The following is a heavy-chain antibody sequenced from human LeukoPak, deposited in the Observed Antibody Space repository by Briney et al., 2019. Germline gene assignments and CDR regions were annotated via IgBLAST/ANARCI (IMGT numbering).Heavy chain of an antibody. D-gene: IGHD4-17*01. Sequence: ASVKVSCKASGYTFTNNYIHWVRQAPGHGLEWMGWINPNRGDTNYAQKFRGRVTMTRDTSISTAFMELTRLTSDDTAVYYCTRDLLGFATTPLSDWGQGTLVTVSS. J-gene: IGHJ4*02. CDR3: TRDLLGFATTPLSD. V-gene: IGHV1-2*02. CDR1: GYTFTNNY. CDR2: INPNRGDT.